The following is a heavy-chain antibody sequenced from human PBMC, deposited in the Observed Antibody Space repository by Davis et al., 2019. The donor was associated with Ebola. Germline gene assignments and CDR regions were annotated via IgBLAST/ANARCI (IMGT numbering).Heavy chain of an antibody. CDR3: ARDPETYYYYGMDV. CDR1: GFIVSNDY. Sequence: GGSLRLSCAVSGFIVSNDYMSWVRQAPGKGLEWVSVIYTGGSTYYADSVKGRFTISRDNAKNSLYLQMNSLRAEDTAVYYCARDPETYYYYGMDVWGKGTTVTVSS. J-gene: IGHJ6*04. V-gene: IGHV3-53*01. CDR2: IYTGGST.